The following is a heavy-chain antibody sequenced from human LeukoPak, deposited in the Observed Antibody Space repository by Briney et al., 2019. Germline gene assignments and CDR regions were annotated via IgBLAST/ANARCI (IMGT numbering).Heavy chain of an antibody. CDR1: GGSISSSSYY. V-gene: IGHV4-39*07. CDR3: AGKDFGTQNFDF. Sequence: SETLSLTCTVSGGSISSSSYYWGWIRQPPGKGLEWIGSIYYSGSTYYNPSLKSRVTISVDTSKNQFSLKLSSVTAADTALYYCAGKDFGTQNFDFWGQGTLVTVSS. D-gene: IGHD3-10*01. J-gene: IGHJ4*02. CDR2: IYYSGST.